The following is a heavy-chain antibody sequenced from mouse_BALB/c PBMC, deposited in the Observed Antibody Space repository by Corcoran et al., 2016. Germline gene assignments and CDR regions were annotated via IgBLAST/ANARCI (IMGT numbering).Heavy chain of an antibody. CDR1: GFNIKDTY. J-gene: IGHJ2*01. D-gene: IGHD2-10*02. V-gene: IGHV14-3*02. Sequence: EVQLQQSGAELVKPGASVKLSCTASGFNIKDTYMHWVKQRPEQGLEWIGRIDPANGNTKYDPKFQGKATITADTSYNTAYLQLSSLTSEDTAVYCCARMYGKGIYFDYCGQGTTLTVSS. CDR2: IDPANGNT. CDR3: ARMYGKGIYFDY.